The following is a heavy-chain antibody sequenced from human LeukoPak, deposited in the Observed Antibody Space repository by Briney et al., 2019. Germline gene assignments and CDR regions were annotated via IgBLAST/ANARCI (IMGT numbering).Heavy chain of an antibody. D-gene: IGHD2-2*01. V-gene: IGHV1-8*01. CDR2: MNPNSCNT. Sequence: GASVKVSCKASGYTFTSYDINWVRQATGQGLEWMGWMNPNSCNTGYAQKFQDRVTMTRNTSISTAYMELSSLRSEDTAVYYCAQRVGYCSSTSCYNWFDPWGQGTLVTVSS. J-gene: IGHJ5*02. CDR3: AQRVGYCSSTSCYNWFDP. CDR1: GYTFTSYD.